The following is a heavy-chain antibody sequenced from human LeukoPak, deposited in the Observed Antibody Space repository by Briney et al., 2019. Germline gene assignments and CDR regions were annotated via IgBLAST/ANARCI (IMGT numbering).Heavy chain of an antibody. CDR1: GFPFSSYG. V-gene: IGHV3-23*01. CDR3: AKDSGDGYNYFYYYYYYMDV. J-gene: IGHJ6*03. Sequence: GGSLRLSCAASGFPFSSYGMNWVRQAPGQGLEWVSAITGSTRTTYYADSVKGRFTVSRDNSKNTLYLQMNSLRAEDTAVYYCAKDSGDGYNYFYYYYYYMDVWGKGTTVTVSS. D-gene: IGHD5-24*01. CDR2: ITGSTRTT.